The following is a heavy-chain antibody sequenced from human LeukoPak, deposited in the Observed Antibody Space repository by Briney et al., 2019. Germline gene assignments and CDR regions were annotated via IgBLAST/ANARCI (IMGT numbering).Heavy chain of an antibody. D-gene: IGHD3-16*01. J-gene: IGHJ4*02. V-gene: IGHV3-48*04. CDR2: ISSSSSTI. CDR3: ARIPASSYDPLFDY. CDR1: GSTFSSYS. Sequence: GGSLRLSCAASGSTFSSYSMNWVRQAPGKGLEWVSYISSSSSTIDYADSVKGRFTISRDNAKNSLYLQMNSLRAEDTAVYYCARIPASSYDPLFDYWGQGTLVTVSS.